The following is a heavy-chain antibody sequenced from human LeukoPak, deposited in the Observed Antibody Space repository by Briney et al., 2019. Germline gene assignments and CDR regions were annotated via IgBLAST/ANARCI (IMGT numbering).Heavy chain of an antibody. CDR2: ISAYNGNT. V-gene: IGHV1-18*01. D-gene: IGHD5-12*01. CDR3: ARGSGRGYSGYDLDY. Sequence: ASVKVSCKASGYTFTSYGISWVRQAPGQGLEWMGWISAYNGNTNYAQKLQGRVTMTRDTSTSTVYMELSSLRSEDTAVYYCARGSGRGYSGYDLDYWGQGTLVTVSS. CDR1: GYTFTSYG. J-gene: IGHJ4*02.